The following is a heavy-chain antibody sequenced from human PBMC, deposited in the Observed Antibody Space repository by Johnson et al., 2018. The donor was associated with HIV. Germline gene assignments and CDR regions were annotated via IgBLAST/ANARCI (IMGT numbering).Heavy chain of an antibody. CDR1: GFTFSSYA. Sequence: QVQLVESGGGMVQPGRSLRLSCAASGFTFSSYAMHWVRQAPGKGLAWVAVISYGGGKKYYGDSVEGRFTISRDNSKNTLYLQMNSLRAEETAVYYCARGANSGSYFGAFDIWGQGTMVTVSS. V-gene: IGHV3-30*14. D-gene: IGHD1-26*01. CDR3: ARGANSGSYFGAFDI. CDR2: ISYGGGKK. J-gene: IGHJ3*02.